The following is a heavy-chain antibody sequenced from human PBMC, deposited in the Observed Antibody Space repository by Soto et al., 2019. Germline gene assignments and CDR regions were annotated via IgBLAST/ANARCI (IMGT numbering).Heavy chain of an antibody. CDR3: AHGSGWLSDY. Sequence: QITLKESGSPLLKPTQTLTLTCTFSGFSLSSFAVGVNWIRQPPGKAPEWLALIYWNDDNHYSPSLRNRLTVTKDTSKNQVVLTMTNVDPVDTATYYCAHGSGWLSDYWGQGTLVTVSS. CDR2: IYWNDDN. D-gene: IGHD6-19*01. J-gene: IGHJ4*02. CDR1: GFSLSSFAVG. V-gene: IGHV2-5*01.